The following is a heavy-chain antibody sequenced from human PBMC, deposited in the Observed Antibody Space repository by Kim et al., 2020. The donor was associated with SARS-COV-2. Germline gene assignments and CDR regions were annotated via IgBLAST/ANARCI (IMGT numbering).Heavy chain of an antibody. V-gene: IGHV1-3*01. CDR3: ARDQGIYCSSTSCRDGMDV. J-gene: IGHJ6*04. D-gene: IGHD2-2*01. Sequence: ASGKVSCKASGYTFTSYAMHWVRQAPGQRLEWMGWINAGNGNTKYSQKFQGRVTITRDTSASTAYMELSSLRSEDTAVYYCARDQGIYCSSTSCRDGMDVWGKGTTVTVSS. CDR2: INAGNGNT. CDR1: GYTFTSYA.